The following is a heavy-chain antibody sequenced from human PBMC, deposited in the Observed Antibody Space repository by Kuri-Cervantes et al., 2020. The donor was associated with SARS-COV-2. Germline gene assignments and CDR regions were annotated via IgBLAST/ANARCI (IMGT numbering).Heavy chain of an antibody. V-gene: IGHV1-18*04. CDR2: ISAYNGNT. CDR3: AGRYSGSYGSYWFDP. J-gene: IGHJ5*02. CDR1: GYTFTGYG. Sequence: ASVKVSCKASGYTFTGYGISWVRQAPGQGLEWMGWISAYNGNTNYAQKLQGRVTMTTDTSTSTAYMELRSLRSDDTAVYYCAGRYSGSYGSYWFDPWGQGTLVTGSS. D-gene: IGHD1-26*01.